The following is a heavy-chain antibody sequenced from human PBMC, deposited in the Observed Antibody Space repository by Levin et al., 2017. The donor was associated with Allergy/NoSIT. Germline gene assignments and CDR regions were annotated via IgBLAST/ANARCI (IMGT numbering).Heavy chain of an antibody. CDR1: GGSISSGGYY. V-gene: IGHV4-31*03. Sequence: SETLSLTCSVSGGSISSGGYYWSWIRQHPGKGLEWIGYISHSGSTFYNPSLKSRVTISLDTSKNQFSLKLGSVTAADTAMYYCAGDSSSIAAVMGYLDYWGQGILVTVSS. J-gene: IGHJ4*02. D-gene: IGHD6-13*01. CDR2: ISHSGST. CDR3: AGDSSSIAAVMGYLDY.